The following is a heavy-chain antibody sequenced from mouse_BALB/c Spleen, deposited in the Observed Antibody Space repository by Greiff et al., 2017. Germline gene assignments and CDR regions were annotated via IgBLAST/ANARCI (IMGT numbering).Heavy chain of an antibody. V-gene: IGHV5-12-1*01. D-gene: IGHD1-1*02. J-gene: IGHJ1*01. Sequence: EVHLVESGGGLVQPGGSLKLSCAASGFAFSSYDMSWVRQTPEKRLEWVAYISSGGGSTYYPDTVKGRFTISRDNAKNTLYLQMSSLKSEDTAMYYCARHTMRYFDVWGAGTTVTVSS. CDR3: ARHTMRYFDV. CDR2: ISSGGGST. CDR1: GFAFSSYD.